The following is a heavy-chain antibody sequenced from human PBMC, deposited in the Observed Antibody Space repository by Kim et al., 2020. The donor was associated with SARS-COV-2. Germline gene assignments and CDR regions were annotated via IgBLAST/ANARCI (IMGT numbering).Heavy chain of an antibody. CDR2: INPNSGGT. CDR1: GYTFTGYY. D-gene: IGHD4-17*01. J-gene: IGHJ3*02. Sequence: ASVKVSCKASGYTFTGYYMHWVRQAPGQGLEWMGRINPNSGGTNYAQKFQGRVTMTRDTSISTAYMELSRLRSDDTAVYYCARGRYGGNSGAFDIWGQGTMVTVSS. CDR3: ARGRYGGNSGAFDI. V-gene: IGHV1-2*06.